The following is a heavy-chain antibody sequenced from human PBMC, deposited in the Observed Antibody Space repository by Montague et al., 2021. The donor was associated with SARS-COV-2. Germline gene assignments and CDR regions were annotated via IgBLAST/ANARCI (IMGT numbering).Heavy chain of an antibody. CDR1: GFSLSTSGMC. CDR3: AREIAGATVLDY. D-gene: IGHD1-26*01. J-gene: IGHJ4*02. V-gene: IGHV2-70*11. CDR2: IDWDDDK. Sequence: PALVKPTQTLTLTCTFSGFSLSTSGMCVSWIRQPPEKALEWLARIDWDDDKYYSTSLKTRLTISKDTSKNQVVLTMTNMDPVDTATYYCAREIAGATVLDYWGQGTLVTVSS.